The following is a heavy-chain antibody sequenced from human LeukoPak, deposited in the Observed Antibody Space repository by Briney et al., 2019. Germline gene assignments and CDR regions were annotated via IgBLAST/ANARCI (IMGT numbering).Heavy chain of an antibody. CDR1: GYTFTSYG. V-gene: IGHV1-18*01. CDR2: ISAYNGNT. D-gene: IGHD3-3*01. CDR3: ARGFAHYAFWSGFPASGEWFDP. J-gene: IGHJ5*02. Sequence: ASVKVSCRASGYTFTSYGMSWVRQAPGQGLEWMGWISAYNGNTNYAQKLQGRVTMTTDTSTRTADMELRSRSSVDTAVYYCARGFAHYAFWSGFPASGEWFDPWGQGTLVTVSS.